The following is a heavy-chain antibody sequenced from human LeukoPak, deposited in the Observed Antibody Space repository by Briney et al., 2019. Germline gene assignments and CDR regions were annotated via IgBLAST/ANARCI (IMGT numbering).Heavy chain of an antibody. CDR1: GFTVSNNY. CDR2: IYSGGST. J-gene: IGHJ3*02. Sequence: GGSLRLSCAASGFTVSNNYMSWVRQGPGKGLEWVSIIYSGGSTYYADSVKGRFTISRDNAKNSLYLQMNSLRAEDTAVYYCARDGANDAFDIWGQGTMVTVSS. D-gene: IGHD4/OR15-4a*01. CDR3: ARDGANDAFDI. V-gene: IGHV3-53*01.